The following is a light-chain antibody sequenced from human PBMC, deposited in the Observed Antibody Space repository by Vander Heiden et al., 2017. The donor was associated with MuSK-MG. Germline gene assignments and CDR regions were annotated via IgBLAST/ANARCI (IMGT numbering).Light chain of an antibody. Sequence: SSELTQDPPVSVALGQTVRITCQGDSLRSYSASWDQQKPGQAPVLVIFDKNSRPSGIPDRCSGARSGNTASLIITGAQAEDEADYYCNSRDSSGNQLRIFGTGTKVTVL. CDR1: SLRSYS. CDR2: DKN. V-gene: IGLV3-19*01. J-gene: IGLJ1*01. CDR3: NSRDSSGNQLRI.